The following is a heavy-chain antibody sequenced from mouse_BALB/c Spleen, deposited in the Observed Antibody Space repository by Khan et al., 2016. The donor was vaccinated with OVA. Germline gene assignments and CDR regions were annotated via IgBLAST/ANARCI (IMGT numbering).Heavy chain of an antibody. Sequence: EVELVESGGDLVKPGGSLKLSCAVSGFTFSSYVMSWVRQTPEKRLEWVASISSGGTTAYPDSVKGRFTISRDTARNIMYLKMSSLRSEDTAMYYCAREAYRYDEYYFDYWGQGSTLTVSS. J-gene: IGHJ2*01. CDR1: GFTFSSYV. CDR3: AREAYRYDEYYFDY. D-gene: IGHD2-14*01. V-gene: IGHV5-6-5*01. CDR2: ISSGGTT.